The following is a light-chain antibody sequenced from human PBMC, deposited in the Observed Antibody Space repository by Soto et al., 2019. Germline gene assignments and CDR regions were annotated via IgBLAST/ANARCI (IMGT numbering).Light chain of an antibody. CDR1: QRISSW. Sequence: DIQMTQSPSTLSASVGDRVTITCRASQRISSWLAWYQQKPGKAPNLLIYKASSLQSGVPSRFSGSGSGTEFTLAISSLQPGDLATYYCQQYDSYPWTFGQGTKVEIK. J-gene: IGKJ1*01. CDR2: KAS. V-gene: IGKV1-5*03. CDR3: QQYDSYPWT.